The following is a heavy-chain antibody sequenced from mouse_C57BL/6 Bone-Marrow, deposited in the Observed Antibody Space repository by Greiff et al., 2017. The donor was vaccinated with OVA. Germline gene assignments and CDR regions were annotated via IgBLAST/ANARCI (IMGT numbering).Heavy chain of an antibody. CDR2: IWSGGST. D-gene: IGHD2-4*01. J-gene: IGHJ1*03. CDR3: ARAYDYDVHWYFDV. CDR1: GFSLTSYG. Sequence: VQLVESGPGLVQPSQSLSITCTVSGFSLTSYGVHWVRQSPGKGLEWLGVIWSGGSTDYNAAFISRLSISKDNSKSQVFFKMNSLQADDTAIYYCARAYDYDVHWYFDVWGTGTTVTVSS. V-gene: IGHV2-2*01.